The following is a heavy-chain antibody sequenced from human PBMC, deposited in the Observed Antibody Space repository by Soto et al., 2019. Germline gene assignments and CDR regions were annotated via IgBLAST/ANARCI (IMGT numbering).Heavy chain of an antibody. Sequence: SETLSLTCTVSGGSISSYYWSWIRQPPGKGLEWIGNNYYRGSTNYNSSLESRVTISVDMSKNQFSLKLSSVTAADTAVYYCARTQGMRFFAYWGQGILVTVSS. CDR1: GGSISSYY. CDR2: NYYRGST. J-gene: IGHJ4*02. CDR3: ARTQGMRFFAY. D-gene: IGHD3-3*01. V-gene: IGHV4-59*12.